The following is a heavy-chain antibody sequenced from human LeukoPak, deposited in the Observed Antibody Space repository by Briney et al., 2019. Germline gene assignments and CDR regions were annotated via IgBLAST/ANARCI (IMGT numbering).Heavy chain of an antibody. D-gene: IGHD6-13*01. CDR3: ARLIASAGRAGFDF. V-gene: IGHV4-4*07. CDR2: IYSTGST. CDR1: RGSISSYY. J-gene: IGHJ4*02. Sequence: SETLSLTCTVSRGSISSYYWSWIRQPAGKGLEWIGRIYSTGSTNYNPPLKSRVTMSIDTSKNQLSLRLRSVTAADTAVYYCARLIASAGRAGFDFWGQGALVTVSS.